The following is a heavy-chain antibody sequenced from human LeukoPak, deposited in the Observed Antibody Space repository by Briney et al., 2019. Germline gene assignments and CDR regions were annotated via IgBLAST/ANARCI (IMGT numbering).Heavy chain of an antibody. CDR1: GFTXTSSA. J-gene: IGHJ3*02. D-gene: IGHD2-21*01. CDR3: AANTPRVVREDAFDI. Sequence: GASVKVSCKASGFTXTSSAMQGVRQARGQRLEWIAWIVVGSGNTNYAQNFQERVTITRDMSTSTAYMELSSLRSEDTAVYYCAANTPRVVREDAFDIWGQGTMVTVSS. CDR2: IVVGSGNT. V-gene: IGHV1-58*02.